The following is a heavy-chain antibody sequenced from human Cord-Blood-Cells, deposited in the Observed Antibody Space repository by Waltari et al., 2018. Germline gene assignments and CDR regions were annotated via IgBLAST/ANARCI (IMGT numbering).Heavy chain of an antibody. D-gene: IGHD2-15*01. Sequence: QVQLQESGPGLVKPSETLSLTCAVSGYSIRSCYYWGWLRQPPGKGLGWIGSIYHSGSTYYNPSLKSRVTISVDTSKNQFSLKLSSVTAADTAVYYCARGMYSSSFLGYCSGGSCYFDYWGQGTLVTVSS. CDR2: IYHSGST. J-gene: IGHJ4*02. CDR1: GYSIRSCYY. V-gene: IGHV4-38-2*01. CDR3: ARGMYSSSFLGYCSGGSCYFDY.